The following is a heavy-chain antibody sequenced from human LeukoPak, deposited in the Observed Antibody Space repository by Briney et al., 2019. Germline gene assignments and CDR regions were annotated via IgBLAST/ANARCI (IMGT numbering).Heavy chain of an antibody. CDR2: ISYDGSNK. V-gene: IGHV3-30-3*01. CDR3: ARHNCSSTSCSREMDV. D-gene: IGHD2-2*01. CDR1: GFTFSSYA. Sequence: PGGSLRLSCAASGFTFSSYAMHWVRQAPGKGLEWVAVISYDGSNKYYADSVKGRFTISRDNSKNTLYLQMNSLRAEDTAVYYCARHNCSSTSCSREMDVWGKGTTVTVSS. J-gene: IGHJ6*04.